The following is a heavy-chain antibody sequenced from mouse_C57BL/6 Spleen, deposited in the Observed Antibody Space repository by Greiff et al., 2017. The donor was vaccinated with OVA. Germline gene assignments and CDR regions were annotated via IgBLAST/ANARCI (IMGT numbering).Heavy chain of an antibody. CDR2: IYPGDGDT. V-gene: IGHV1-82*01. CDR3: ARRYDYEDYAKDY. J-gene: IGHJ4*01. CDR1: GYAFSSSW. D-gene: IGHD2-4*01. Sequence: QVQLQQSGPELVKPGASVKISCKASGYAFSSSWMNWVKQRPGKGLEWIGRIYPGDGDTNYNGKFKGKATLTADKSSSTAYMQLSSLTSEDSAVYFCARRYDYEDYAKDYWGQGTSVTVSS.